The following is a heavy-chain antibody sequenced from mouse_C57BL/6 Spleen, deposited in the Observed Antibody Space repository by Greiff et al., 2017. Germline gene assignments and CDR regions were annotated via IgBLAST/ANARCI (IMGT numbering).Heavy chain of an antibody. V-gene: IGHV1-50*01. CDR2: IDPSDSDT. Sequence: QVQLQQSGAELVKPGASVKLSCKASGYTFTSYWMQWVKQRPGQGLEWIGEIDPSDSDTNYNQKFKGKATLTVDTSSSTASMQLSSLTAEDYAVYYCARRGYDYFDYWGQGTTLTVSS. J-gene: IGHJ2*01. CDR3: ARRGYDYFDY. CDR1: GYTFTSYW. D-gene: IGHD2-10*02.